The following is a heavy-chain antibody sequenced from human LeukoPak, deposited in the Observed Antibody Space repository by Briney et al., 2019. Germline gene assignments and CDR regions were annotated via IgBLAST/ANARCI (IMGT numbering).Heavy chain of an antibody. Sequence: ASVTVSCKASGYTFTSYGISWVRQAPGQGLDWMGWISAYNGNTNYAQKLQGRVTMTTDTSTSTAYMELRSLRSDDTAVYYCARGGPPYCGGDCYGAFDIWGQGTMVTVSS. J-gene: IGHJ3*02. V-gene: IGHV1-18*01. CDR2: ISAYNGNT. D-gene: IGHD2-21*02. CDR1: GYTFTSYG. CDR3: ARGGPPYCGGDCYGAFDI.